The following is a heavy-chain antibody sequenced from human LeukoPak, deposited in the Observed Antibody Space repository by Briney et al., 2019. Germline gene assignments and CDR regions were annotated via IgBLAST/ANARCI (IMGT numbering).Heavy chain of an antibody. CDR3: TRYNNDHFDY. V-gene: IGHV3-33*01. D-gene: IGHD1-14*01. CDR2: IAYDGSRA. CDR1: GFTFGGYG. Sequence: QSGGSLRLSYAGSGFTFGGYGMHWFRQTPGKGLEWVAVIAYDGSRAFYADSVKGRFTISRDNSKNTMSVQMDDLRAEDTAVYYCTRYNNDHFDYWGQGTLVTVSS. J-gene: IGHJ4*02.